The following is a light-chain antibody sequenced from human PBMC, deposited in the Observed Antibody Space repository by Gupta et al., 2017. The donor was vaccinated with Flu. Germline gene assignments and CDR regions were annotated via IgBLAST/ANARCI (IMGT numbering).Light chain of an antibody. CDR3: CSYAGSMNWV. CDR2: EDN. Sequence: QSALPQPASVSGSLGQSITISCTGTSSDVGNYNFVSWHQHHPGSAPKLMIYEDNKRPSGVSNRFSGSKSGNTASLTISGLQAEDEADYYCCSYAGSMNWVFGGGTKLTVL. J-gene: IGLJ3*02. V-gene: IGLV2-23*01. CDR1: SSDVGNYNF.